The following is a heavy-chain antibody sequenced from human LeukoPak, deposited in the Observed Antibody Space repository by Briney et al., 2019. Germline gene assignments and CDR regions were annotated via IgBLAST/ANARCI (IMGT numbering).Heavy chain of an antibody. V-gene: IGHV3-7*01. Sequence: GGSLRLSCAASGFTFRNASMSWVRQAPGKGLEWVANIKRDGSEKYYVDSVKGRFTISRDNAKNSLYLQMNSLRTEDTAVYYCARGRGSWYGVYFDYWGQGTLVTVSS. CDR2: IKRDGSEK. CDR3: ARGRGSWYGVYFDY. D-gene: IGHD6-13*01. CDR1: GFTFRNAS. J-gene: IGHJ4*02.